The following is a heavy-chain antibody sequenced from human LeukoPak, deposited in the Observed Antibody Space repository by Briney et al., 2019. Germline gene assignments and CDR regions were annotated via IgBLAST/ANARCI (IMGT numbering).Heavy chain of an antibody. D-gene: IGHD5-18*01. CDR2: IYSGGGT. CDR3: ARDRGYSCGY. Sequence: GGSLRLSCAASGFTVSSNYMTWVRQAPGKGLEYVSVIYSGGGTYYADSVKGRFTISRDNSKNTLYLQMNSLRAEDTAVYYCARDRGYSCGYWGQGTLVTVSS. J-gene: IGHJ4*02. V-gene: IGHV3-53*01. CDR1: GFTVSSNY.